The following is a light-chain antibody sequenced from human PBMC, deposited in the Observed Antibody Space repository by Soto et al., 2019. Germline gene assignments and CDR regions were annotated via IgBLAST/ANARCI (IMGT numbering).Light chain of an antibody. Sequence: EIVLTQSPCTLSLSPGERATLSCRASQSVSDSSLAWYHQQPGQAPRLLIYGSSRRATGIPDTFSGSGSGTDVTLTISRLEPADFAVSYCRLYGDSPMYTFGQGTKLEIK. CDR1: QSVSDSS. CDR3: RLYGDSPMYT. V-gene: IGKV3-20*01. J-gene: IGKJ2*01. CDR2: GSS.